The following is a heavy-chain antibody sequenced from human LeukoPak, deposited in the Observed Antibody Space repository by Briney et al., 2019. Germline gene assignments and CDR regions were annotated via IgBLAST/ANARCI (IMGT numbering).Heavy chain of an antibody. J-gene: IGHJ4*02. CDR3: ARTLVVVAATGYFDY. V-gene: IGHV4-59*01. CDR2: IYYSGST. D-gene: IGHD2-15*01. Sequence: PSETLSLTCTVSGGSISSYYWSWIRQPPGKGLEWIGYIYYSGSTNYNPSLKSRVTISVDTSKNQFSLKLSSVTAADTAVYYCARTLVVVAATGYFDYWGQGTLVTVSS. CDR1: GGSISSYY.